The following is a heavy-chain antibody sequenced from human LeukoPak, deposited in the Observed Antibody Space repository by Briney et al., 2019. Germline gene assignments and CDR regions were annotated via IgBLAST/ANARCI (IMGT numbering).Heavy chain of an antibody. CDR3: ARGYSYGYYGY. D-gene: IGHD5-18*01. J-gene: IGHJ4*02. V-gene: IGHV4-34*01. CDR2: INHSGST. Sequence: SEALSLPCAVYGGSFSSYYWSWIRRPPGKGGEWSGAINHSGSTNYNQSLKRRVSISIDRDKNKISLQLSSVTAADTAVYYCARGYSYGYYGYWGQGTLVTVSS. CDR1: GGSFSSYY.